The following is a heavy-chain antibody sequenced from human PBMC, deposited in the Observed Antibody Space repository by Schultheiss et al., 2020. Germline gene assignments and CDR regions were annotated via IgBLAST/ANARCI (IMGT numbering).Heavy chain of an antibody. D-gene: IGHD3-3*01. J-gene: IGHJ4*02. CDR3: ARAWDEWPLLIDY. CDR1: GGSISSYY. CDR2: IYKTGST. V-gene: IGHV4-59*01. Sequence: SETLSLTYIVSGGSISSYYWSWIRQPPGKGLEWIGYIYKTGSTNYNPSLKSQVTISVDTSKNQFSLKLSSVTAADTAVYYCARAWDEWPLLIDYWGQGTLVTVSS.